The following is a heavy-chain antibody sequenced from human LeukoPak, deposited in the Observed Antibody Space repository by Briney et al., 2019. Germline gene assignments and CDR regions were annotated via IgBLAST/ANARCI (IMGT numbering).Heavy chain of an antibody. J-gene: IGHJ5*02. Sequence: GASVKVSCKASGYSFADYYMHWVRQAPGQGLEWMGWIKPNSGDTRSAQKFQGRVTMTRDTSISTAYMELSSLRYDDTAVYYCARYRSDYYDSSGWFDPWGQGTLVTVSS. CDR1: GYSFADYY. CDR3: ARYRSDYYDSSGWFDP. CDR2: IKPNSGDT. D-gene: IGHD3-22*01. V-gene: IGHV1-2*02.